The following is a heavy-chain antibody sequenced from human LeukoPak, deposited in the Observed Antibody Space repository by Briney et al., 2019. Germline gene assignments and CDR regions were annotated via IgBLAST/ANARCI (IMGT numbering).Heavy chain of an antibody. CDR3: ARHGSVHSPLNV. D-gene: IGHD1-26*01. CDR1: GGSISSSSNY. CDR2: IYYSGST. V-gene: IGHV4-39*01. Sequence: PSETLSLTCTVSGGSISSSSNYWGWIRQPPGKGLEWIGSIYYSGSTNYNPSLKSRVTISVDTSKNQFSLKLSSVTAADTAVYYCARHGSVHSPLNVWGKGTTVTVSS. J-gene: IGHJ6*04.